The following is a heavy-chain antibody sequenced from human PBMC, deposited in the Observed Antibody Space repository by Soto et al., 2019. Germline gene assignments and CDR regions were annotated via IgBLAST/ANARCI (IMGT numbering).Heavy chain of an antibody. Sequence: EVQLVQSGAEVKKPGESLRISCKGSGYSFTSYWISWVRQMPGKGLEWMGRIDPSDSYTNYSPSFQGHVTISADKSISTADLQWSSLKASDTAMYYCERHAGGRYNWFDPWGQGTLVTVSS. J-gene: IGHJ5*02. D-gene: IGHD6-19*01. CDR1: GYSFTSYW. CDR2: IDPSDSYT. V-gene: IGHV5-10-1*01. CDR3: ERHAGGRYNWFDP.